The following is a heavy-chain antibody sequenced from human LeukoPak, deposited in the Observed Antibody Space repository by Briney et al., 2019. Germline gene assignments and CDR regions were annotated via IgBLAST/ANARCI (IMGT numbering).Heavy chain of an antibody. CDR2: ISGNGGST. CDR3: AKATGAFSYDTPDY. CDR1: AFTFSSYD. Sequence: GGSLRLSCAAYAFTFSSYDMTWVRQASGQGLEWISAISGNGGSTYYADSVRGRFTISIDNSKNTLYLQMNSLRAEDTAVYYCAKATGAFSYDTPDYWGQGTLVTVSS. D-gene: IGHD3-16*01. V-gene: IGHV3-23*01. J-gene: IGHJ4*02.